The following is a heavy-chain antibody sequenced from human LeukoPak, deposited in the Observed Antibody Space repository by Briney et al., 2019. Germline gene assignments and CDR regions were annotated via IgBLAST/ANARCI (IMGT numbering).Heavy chain of an antibody. V-gene: IGHV4-39*01. CDR1: GGSISSSSYY. J-gene: IGHJ4*02. D-gene: IGHD6-13*01. CDR2: IYFSGST. Sequence: SETLSLTCTVSGGSISSSSYYWGWIRQPPGKGLEWIGSIYFSGSTYYNPSLKSRVTISVDTSKNQFSLKLSSVTAADTAVYYCAGIAAAGTVVWGQGTLVTVSS. CDR3: AGIAAAGTVV.